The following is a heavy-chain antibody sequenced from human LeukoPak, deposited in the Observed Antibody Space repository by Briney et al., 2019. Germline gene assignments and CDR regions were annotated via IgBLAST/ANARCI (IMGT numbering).Heavy chain of an antibody. V-gene: IGHV3-21*01. CDR3: ARSAKCGGDCCADALDV. Sequence: GGSPRLSCAASGFTLNSYSMNWVRQAPGRGLEWVSSISSSSTYIYYADSVKGRFTISRDNAKNSLFLQMNSLRAEDTAVYFCARSAKCGGDCCADALDVWGQGTMVTVSS. J-gene: IGHJ3*01. CDR2: ISSSSTYI. CDR1: GFTLNSYS. D-gene: IGHD2-21*02.